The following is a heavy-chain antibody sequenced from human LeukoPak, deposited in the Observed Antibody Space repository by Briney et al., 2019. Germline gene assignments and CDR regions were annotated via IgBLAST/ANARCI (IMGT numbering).Heavy chain of an antibody. CDR3: ARDYAPSGAPEFDY. V-gene: IGHV3-7*01. J-gene: IGHJ4*02. CDR2: IKQDGSEK. CDR1: GFTFSSYW. Sequence: GGSLRLSCAASGFTFSSYWMSWVRQAPGKGLEWAANIKQDGSEKYYVDSVKGRFTISRDNAKNSLCLQMNSLRAEDTAVYYCARDYAPSGAPEFDYWGQGTLVTVSS. D-gene: IGHD1-26*01.